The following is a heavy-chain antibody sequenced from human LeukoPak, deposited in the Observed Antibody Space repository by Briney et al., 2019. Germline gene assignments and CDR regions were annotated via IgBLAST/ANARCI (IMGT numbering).Heavy chain of an antibody. CDR2: ISYDGSNK. CDR3: ARDRFDY. CDR1: GFTFDDYG. V-gene: IGHV3-30*03. J-gene: IGHJ4*02. Sequence: GRSLRLSCAASGFTFDDYGMSWVRQAPGKGLEWVAVISYDGSNKYYADSVKGRFTISRDNSKNTLYLQMNSLRAEDTAVYYCARDRFDYWGQGTLVTVSS.